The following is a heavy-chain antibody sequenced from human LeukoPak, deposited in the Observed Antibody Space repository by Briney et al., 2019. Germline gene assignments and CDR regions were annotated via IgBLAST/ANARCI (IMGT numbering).Heavy chain of an antibody. J-gene: IGHJ4*02. V-gene: IGHV1-46*01. D-gene: IGHD3-10*01. CDR2: INPSGGST. Sequence: ASVKVSCKASGYTFTSYYMHWVRQAPGQGLEWMGIINPSGGSTSYAQKFQGRVTMTRDTSTSTVYMELSSLRSEDTAVYYCARGDSDPPDEYGSANKDYWGQGTLVTVSS. CDR1: GYTFTSYY. CDR3: ARGDSDPPDEYGSANKDY.